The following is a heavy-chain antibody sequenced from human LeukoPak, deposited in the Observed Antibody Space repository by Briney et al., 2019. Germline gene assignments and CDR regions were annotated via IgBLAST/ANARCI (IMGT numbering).Heavy chain of an antibody. Sequence: GGSLRLSCAASGFTFRSYWMSWVRQAPGKGLEWVANIKQDGSEKYYVDSVKGRFTISRDNAKNSLYLQMNSLRAEDTAVYYCARRANGDSYANNYYYYMDVWGKGTTVTVSS. D-gene: IGHD5-18*01. CDR2: IKQDGSEK. CDR1: GFTFRSYW. CDR3: ARRANGDSYANNYYYYMDV. J-gene: IGHJ6*03. V-gene: IGHV3-7*01.